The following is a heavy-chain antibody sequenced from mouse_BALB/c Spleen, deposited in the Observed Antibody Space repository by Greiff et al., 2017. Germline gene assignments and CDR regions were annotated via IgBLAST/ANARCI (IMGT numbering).Heavy chain of an antibody. Sequence: DVQLVESGPSLVKPSQTLSLTCSVTGDSITSGYWNWIRKFPGNKLEYMGYISYSGSTYYNPSLKSRISITRDTSKNQYYLQLNSVTTEDTATYYCAFYYYGSSPFAYWGQGTLVTVSA. J-gene: IGHJ3*01. V-gene: IGHV3-8*02. CDR1: GDSITSGY. D-gene: IGHD1-1*01. CDR2: ISYSGST. CDR3: AFYYYGSSPFAY.